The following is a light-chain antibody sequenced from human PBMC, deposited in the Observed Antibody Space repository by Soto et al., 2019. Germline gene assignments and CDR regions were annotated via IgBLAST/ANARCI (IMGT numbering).Light chain of an antibody. J-gene: IGLJ1*01. CDR1: SSDVGGYNY. CDR2: DVS. CDR3: CSYTTSNTRQIV. V-gene: IGLV2-14*01. Sequence: QFVLTQPASVSGSPGQSITISCTGTSSDVGGYNYVSWYQQQPGKAPKFMIYDVSNRPSGVSNRFSGSKSGNTASLTISGLQAEDEADYYCCSYTTSNTRQIVFGTGTKVTVL.